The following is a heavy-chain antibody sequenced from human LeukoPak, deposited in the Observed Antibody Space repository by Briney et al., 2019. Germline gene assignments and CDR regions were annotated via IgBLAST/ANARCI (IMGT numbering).Heavy chain of an antibody. CDR1: GFTFSSYW. J-gene: IGHJ4*02. Sequence: GGSLRLSCAASGFTFSSYWMSWVRQAPGKGLEWVANIKQDGSEKYYVDSVKDRFTISRDNAKNSLYLQMNSLRAEDTAVYYCARMSSGWYEVYYFDYWGQGTLVTVSS. V-gene: IGHV3-7*01. D-gene: IGHD6-19*01. CDR2: IKQDGSEK. CDR3: ARMSSGWYEVYYFDY.